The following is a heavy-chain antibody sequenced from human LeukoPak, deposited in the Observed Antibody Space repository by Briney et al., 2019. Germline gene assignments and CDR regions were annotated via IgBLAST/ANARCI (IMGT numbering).Heavy chain of an antibody. D-gene: IGHD6-6*01. J-gene: IGHJ4*02. V-gene: IGHV3-74*01. Sequence: TGGPLRLSCAASGFTFSRFWMHWVRQVPGKGLVWVSRIDKDGRITTYADSVKARFSISRDNAKNTLYLQMNSLRAEDTAVYYCAREGTSSFDYWGQGILVTVSS. CDR3: AREGTSSFDY. CDR2: IDKDGRIT. CDR1: GFTFSRFW.